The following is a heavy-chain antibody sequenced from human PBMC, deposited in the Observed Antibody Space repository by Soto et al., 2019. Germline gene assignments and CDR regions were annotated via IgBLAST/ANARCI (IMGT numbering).Heavy chain of an antibody. CDR2: INPSGGST. V-gene: IGHV1-46*01. CDR3: ARVAPRLGENYYGMDV. CDR1: GYTFTIYY. Sequence: ASVKVSCKASGYTFTIYYMHWVRQAPGQGLEWMGIINPSGGSTSYAQKFQGRVTMTRDTSTSTVYMELSSLRSEDTAVYYCARVAPRLGENYYGMDVWGQGTTVTVSS. J-gene: IGHJ6*02. D-gene: IGHD6-25*01.